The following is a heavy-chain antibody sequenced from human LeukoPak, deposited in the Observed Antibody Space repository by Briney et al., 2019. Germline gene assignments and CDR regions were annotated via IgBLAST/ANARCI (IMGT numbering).Heavy chain of an antibody. V-gene: IGHV1-18*01. J-gene: IGHJ4*02. Sequence: ASVKVSCKASGYTFTSYGISWVRQAPGQGLEWMGWISAYNGNTNYAQKLQGRVTMTTDTSTSTAYMELRSLRSDDTAVYYCARDKRYCSSTSCYSHFDYWGQGTLATVSS. CDR1: GYTFTSYG. CDR3: ARDKRYCSSTSCYSHFDY. D-gene: IGHD2-2*01. CDR2: ISAYNGNT.